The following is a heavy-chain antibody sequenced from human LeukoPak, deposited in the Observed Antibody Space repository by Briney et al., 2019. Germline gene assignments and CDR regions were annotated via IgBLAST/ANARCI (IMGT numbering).Heavy chain of an antibody. D-gene: IGHD2-21*02. J-gene: IGHJ4*02. Sequence: SETLSLTCTVSGGSISSSSYYWGWIRQPPGKGLEWIGSIYYSGSTYYNPSLKSRVTISVDTSKNQFSLKLSSVTAADTAVYYCARVGRYCGGDCYLDYWGQGTLVTVSS. CDR1: GGSISSSSYY. CDR3: ARVGRYCGGDCYLDY. CDR2: IYYSGST. V-gene: IGHV4-39*01.